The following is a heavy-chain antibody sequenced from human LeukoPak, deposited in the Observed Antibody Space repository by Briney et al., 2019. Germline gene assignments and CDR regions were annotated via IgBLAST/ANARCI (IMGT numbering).Heavy chain of an antibody. CDR3: ARVGATAYHDAFDI. Sequence: GGSLRLSCAASGFTFDDYAMHWVRQAPGKGLEWVSGISWNSGSIGYADSVKGRFTISRDNAKNSLYLQMNSLRAEDTAVYYCARVGATAYHDAFDIWGQGTMVTVSS. V-gene: IGHV3-9*01. CDR2: ISWNSGSI. D-gene: IGHD1-26*01. J-gene: IGHJ3*02. CDR1: GFTFDDYA.